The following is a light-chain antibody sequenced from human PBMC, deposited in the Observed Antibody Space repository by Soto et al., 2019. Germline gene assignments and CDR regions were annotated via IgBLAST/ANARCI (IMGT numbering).Light chain of an antibody. CDR2: DAS. V-gene: IGKV3-11*01. J-gene: IGKJ5*01. CDR1: QSFSSY. CDR3: QQRSNWPPVIT. Sequence: EIVLTQSPATLCLSPGERATLSCRASQSFSSYLAWYQQKPGQAPRLLIYDASKRATGIPARFSGRGSGTDFTLTISSLEPEDFAVYYCQQRSNWPPVITFGQGTRLEIK.